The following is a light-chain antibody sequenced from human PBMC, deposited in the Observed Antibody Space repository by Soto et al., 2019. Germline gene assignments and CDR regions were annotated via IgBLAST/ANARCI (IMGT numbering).Light chain of an antibody. J-gene: IGLJ1*01. CDR1: SNDIGTYNY. CDR2: DVS. CDR3: SSYTSSTTYV. V-gene: IGLV2-14*03. Sequence: QSVLTQPASVAGSPGQSFTISFTGTSNDIGTYNYVSWYQHHPDKAPKLMIYDVSHRPSGVSNRFSGSKSGNTASLTISGLQAEDEADYYCSSYTSSTTYVFGTGTKVTVL.